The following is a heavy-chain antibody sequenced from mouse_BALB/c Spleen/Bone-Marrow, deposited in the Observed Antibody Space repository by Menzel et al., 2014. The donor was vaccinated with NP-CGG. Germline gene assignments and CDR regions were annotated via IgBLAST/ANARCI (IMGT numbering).Heavy chain of an antibody. J-gene: IGHJ3*01. V-gene: IGHV4-1*02. CDR2: TNPASSTI. D-gene: IGHD1-2*01. CDR3: AKNYYYGYVAY. CDR1: GFDFSRYW. Sequence: EVQLVESGGGLVQPGGSLKLSCAASGFDFSRYWMTWVRQAPGKGLEWIGETNPASSTINYTPSLKDKFIISRDNAKNTLYLQMSKVRSEDTALYYCAKNYYYGYVAYWGQGTLVTVSA.